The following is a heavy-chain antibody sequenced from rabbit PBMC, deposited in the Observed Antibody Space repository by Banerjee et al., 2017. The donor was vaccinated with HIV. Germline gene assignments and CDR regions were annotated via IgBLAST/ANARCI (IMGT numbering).Heavy chain of an antibody. CDR3: ARDLGGSSDL. Sequence: QSLEESGGDLVKPGASLTLTCTASGFDLSSRYCMCWVRQAPGKGLEWIACIYTSSGSTWYASWVNGRFTISRSTSLNTVTLQMTSLTAADTATYCCARDLGGSSDLWGPGTLVTVS. D-gene: IGHD8-1*01. CDR1: GFDLSSRYC. J-gene: IGHJ4*01. V-gene: IGHV1S43*01. CDR2: IYTSSGST.